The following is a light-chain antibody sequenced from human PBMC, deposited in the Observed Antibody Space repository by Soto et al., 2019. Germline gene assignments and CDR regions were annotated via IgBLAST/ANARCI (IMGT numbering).Light chain of an antibody. Sequence: QSALTQPASVSGSPGQSITISCTGTSSDIATYNYVSWYQQHPGKAPRLIIYEVTNRPSGVSAHFSGSKSGNTASLTISGLQAADEADYYCSSYTSSNSWVFGGGTKVTVL. J-gene: IGLJ3*02. CDR2: EVT. V-gene: IGLV2-14*01. CDR3: SSYTSSNSWV. CDR1: SSDIATYNY.